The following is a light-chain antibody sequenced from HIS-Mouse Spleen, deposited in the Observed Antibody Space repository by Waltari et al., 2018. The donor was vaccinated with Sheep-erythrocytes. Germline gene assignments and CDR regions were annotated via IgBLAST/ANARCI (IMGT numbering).Light chain of an antibody. CDR1: SSDVGGYHY. CDR3: CSYAGSYNHV. J-gene: IGLJ1*01. Sequence: QSALTQPRSVSGSPGQSVTIPCTGTSSDVGGYHYVSWYQQHPGKAPKPMIYDVSKRPSGVPDRFSGSKSGNTASLTISGLQAEDEADYYCCSYAGSYNHVFATGTKVTVL. CDR2: DVS. V-gene: IGLV2-11*01.